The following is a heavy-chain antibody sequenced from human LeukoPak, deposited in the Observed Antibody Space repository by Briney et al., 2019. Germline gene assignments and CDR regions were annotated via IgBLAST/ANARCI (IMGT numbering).Heavy chain of an antibody. CDR2: IYYSGST. CDR1: GGSISSYY. CDR3: ARHRSSESTRYSASFDY. D-gene: IGHD1-14*01. J-gene: IGHJ4*02. Sequence: KPSETLSLTCTVSGGSISSYYWSWIRQPPGKGLEWIGYIYYSGSTNYNPSLKSRVTISVDTSRNQFSLKLSSVTAADTAVYYCARHRSSESTRYSASFDYWGQGTLVTVSS. V-gene: IGHV4-59*08.